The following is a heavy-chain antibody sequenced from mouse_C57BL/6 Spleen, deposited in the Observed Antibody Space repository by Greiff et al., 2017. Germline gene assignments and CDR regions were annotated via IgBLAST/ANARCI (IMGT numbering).Heavy chain of an antibody. V-gene: IGHV1-64*01. D-gene: IGHD4-1*01. Sequence: QVQLQQPGAELVKPGASVKLSCKASGYTFTSYWMHWVKQRPGQGLEWIGMIHPNSGSTNYNEKFKGKATLTVDKSSSTAYMQLSSLTSEDSAVXYCLSGTYYFDYWGQGTTRTVSS. CDR1: GYTFTSYW. J-gene: IGHJ2*01. CDR3: LSGTYYFDY. CDR2: IHPNSGST.